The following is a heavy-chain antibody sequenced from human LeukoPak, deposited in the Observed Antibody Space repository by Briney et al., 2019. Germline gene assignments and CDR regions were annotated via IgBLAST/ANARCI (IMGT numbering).Heavy chain of an antibody. V-gene: IGHV3-7*01. D-gene: IGHD6-13*01. CDR1: GFTFSSHW. CDR2: INQDGSER. CDR3: ARDSEYSSSFAFDI. J-gene: IGHJ3*02. Sequence: GGSLRLSCAASGFTFSSHWMTWVRQAPGKGLGWVANINQDGSERYYVDSVKGRFTISRDNAKNSLYLQMNSLRAEDTAVYYCARDSEYSSSFAFDIWGQGTMVTVSS.